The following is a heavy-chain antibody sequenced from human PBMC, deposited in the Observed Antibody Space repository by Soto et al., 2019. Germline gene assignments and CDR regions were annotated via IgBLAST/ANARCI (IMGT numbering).Heavy chain of an antibody. Sequence: SVKVSCKASGFTFTNSAVQWVRQARGQRLEWIGWIVVGSGNTNYAQKFQERVTITRDMSTSTAYMELSSLRSEDTAVYYCASAEHHYNFWSVDYWGQGTMVIVSS. J-gene: IGHJ4*02. V-gene: IGHV1-58*01. CDR2: IVVGSGNT. CDR3: ASAEHHYNFWSVDY. D-gene: IGHD3-3*01. CDR1: GFTFTNSA.